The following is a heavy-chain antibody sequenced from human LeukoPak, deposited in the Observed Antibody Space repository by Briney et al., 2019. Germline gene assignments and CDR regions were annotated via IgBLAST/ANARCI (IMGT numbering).Heavy chain of an antibody. J-gene: IGHJ4*02. Sequence: GGSLRLSCAASGFTFSSYSMNWVRQAPGKGLEWVSSISSSSSYIYYADSVKGRFTISRDNAKNSLYLQMNSLRAEGTAVYYCARSIAVAGTTPAYWGQGTLVTVSS. CDR2: ISSSSSYI. V-gene: IGHV3-21*01. CDR3: ARSIAVAGTTPAY. CDR1: GFTFSSYS. D-gene: IGHD6-19*01.